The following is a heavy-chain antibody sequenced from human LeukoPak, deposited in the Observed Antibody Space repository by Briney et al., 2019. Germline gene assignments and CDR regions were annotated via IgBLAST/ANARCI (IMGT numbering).Heavy chain of an antibody. CDR3: ARESGYSSGWLN. V-gene: IGHV4-38-2*02. CDR2: IYHSGST. Sequence: PSETLSLTCTVSGYSISSGYYWGWIRQPPGKGLEWIGSIYHSGSTYYNPSLKSRVTISVDTSKNQFSLKLSSVTAADTAVYYCARESGYSSGWLNWGQGTLVTVSS. CDR1: GYSISSGYY. D-gene: IGHD6-13*01. J-gene: IGHJ4*02.